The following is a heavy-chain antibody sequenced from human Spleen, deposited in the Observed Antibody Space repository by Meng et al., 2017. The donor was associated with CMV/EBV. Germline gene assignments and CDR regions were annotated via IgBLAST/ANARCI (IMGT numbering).Heavy chain of an antibody. Sequence: GGSLRLSCAASGFAFSISGMNWVRQAPGRGLEWIAYISSSSTAIYYADSVKGRFTVSRDDAKNSLYLQMNSLRADDTAVYYCYFYCSSRTCLQLYPDTLDVWGQGTTVTVSS. CDR2: ISSSSTAI. V-gene: IGHV3-48*04. CDR3: YFYCSSRTCLQLYPDTLDV. CDR1: GFAFSISG. D-gene: IGHD2-2*01. J-gene: IGHJ6*02.